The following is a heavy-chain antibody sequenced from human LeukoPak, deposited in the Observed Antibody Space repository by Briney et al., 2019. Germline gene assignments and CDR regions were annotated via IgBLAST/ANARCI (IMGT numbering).Heavy chain of an antibody. CDR2: IYYTGTT. V-gene: IGHV4-59*11. CDR1: GSSISSHY. D-gene: IGHD2-21*02. Sequence: SETLSLTCTVSGSSISSHYWSWIRQSPERGLEWIGFIYYTGTTRYNPSLRGRVTMSVDSSRNHFSLKLTSMTAADTALYYCARLLNNDNAGDPDTFDMWGQETMVTVSS. J-gene: IGHJ3*02. CDR3: ARLLNNDNAGDPDTFDM.